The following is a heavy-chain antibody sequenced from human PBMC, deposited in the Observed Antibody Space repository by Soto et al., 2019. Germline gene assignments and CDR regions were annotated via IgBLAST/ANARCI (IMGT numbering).Heavy chain of an antibody. CDR3: AKSRTSIWVSLAS. D-gene: IGHD6-13*01. Sequence: QVQLVESGGGVVQPGRSLRLSCAASGFSFNTYGMHWVRQAPGKGLEWVAVISSDGSNTYYADSVKGRFSVSTVNSKNTLYPHMISLRVEDTAVFYCAKSRTSIWVSLASWGQGNLVTVSS. J-gene: IGHJ5*02. V-gene: IGHV3-30*18. CDR2: ISSDGSNT. CDR1: GFSFNTYG.